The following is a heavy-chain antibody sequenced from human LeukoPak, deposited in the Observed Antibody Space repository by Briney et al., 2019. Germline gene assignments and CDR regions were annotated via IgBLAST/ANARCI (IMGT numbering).Heavy chain of an antibody. V-gene: IGHV4-39*01. D-gene: IGHD2-2*01. CDR2: IYYSGRT. CDR3: ARLYCSSTSCYSPYFDY. CDR1: GGSISSSNHF. Sequence: SETPSLTCTVSGGSISSSNHFWGWIRQPPGKGLEWIGNIYYSGRTYYNPSLKSRVTLSVDTSKNQFSLKLSSVTAADTAVYYCARLYCSSTSCYSPYFDYWGQGTLVTVSS. J-gene: IGHJ4*02.